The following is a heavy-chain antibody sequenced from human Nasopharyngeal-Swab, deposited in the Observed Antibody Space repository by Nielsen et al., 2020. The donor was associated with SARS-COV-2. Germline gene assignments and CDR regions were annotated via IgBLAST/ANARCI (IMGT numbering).Heavy chain of an antibody. CDR1: GASMSGYS. V-gene: IGHV4-59*01. Sequence: SETLSLTCTVSGASMSGYSWSWIRQPPGKGLEWIAFMYDNEYTNYNPSLRGRASISLDTSKNQFSLKVTSVTAADTAVYYCARENWQLANVFDIWGQGTMVTVSS. CDR2: MYDNEYT. D-gene: IGHD6-19*01. J-gene: IGHJ3*02. CDR3: ARENWQLANVFDI.